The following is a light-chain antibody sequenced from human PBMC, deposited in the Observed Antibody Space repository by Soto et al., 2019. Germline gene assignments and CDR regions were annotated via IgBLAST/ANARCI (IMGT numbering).Light chain of an antibody. J-gene: IGLJ2*01. CDR3: ATWDDSLPAV. Sequence: QSALTQPASVSGSPGQSITISCTGTSSDVGAHNFVSWYQQHPGKAPKLMIYEVSNRPSGVSDRFSGSKSGNTASLTISGLQAEDEADYYCATWDDSLPAVFGGGTKVTVL. V-gene: IGLV2-14*01. CDR2: EVS. CDR1: SSDVGAHNF.